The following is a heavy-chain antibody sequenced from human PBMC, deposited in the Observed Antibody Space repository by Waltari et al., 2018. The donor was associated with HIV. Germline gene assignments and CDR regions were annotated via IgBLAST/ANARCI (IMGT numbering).Heavy chain of an antibody. J-gene: IGHJ4*02. CDR3: ARRIIPPLVAAGRRQNPAPRTSFDS. CDR1: GGSFSGYF. V-gene: IGHV4-34*01. CDR2: INRSGST. D-gene: IGHD2-15*01. Sequence: QVQLQQWGAGLLKPSETLSLTCAVYGGSFSGYFWSWSRQPPGKGLEWLAEINRSGSTHYNPSLKSRVTISMDTSKNQFSLRLNSVTTADTAVYYCARRIIPPLVAAGRRQNPAPRTSFDSWGLGTLVTVSS.